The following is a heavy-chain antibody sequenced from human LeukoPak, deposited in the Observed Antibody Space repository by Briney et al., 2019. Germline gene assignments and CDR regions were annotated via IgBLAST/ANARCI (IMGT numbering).Heavy chain of an antibody. J-gene: IGHJ5*02. CDR2: IGTAGDT. V-gene: IGHV3-13*01. CDR1: GFTFSTYD. CDR3: ARGASNGFDP. Sequence: GGSLRLSCAASGFTFSTYDMHWVRQATGKSLEWVSGIGTAGDTYYLGSVKGRFTISRENAKNLLYLQMNSLRAGDTAVYYCARGASNGFDPWGQGTLVTVSS.